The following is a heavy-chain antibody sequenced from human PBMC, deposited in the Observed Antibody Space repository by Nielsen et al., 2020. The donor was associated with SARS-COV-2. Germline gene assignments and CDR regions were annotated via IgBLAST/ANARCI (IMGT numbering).Heavy chain of an antibody. CDR2: IYPSGGST. J-gene: IGHJ5*02. V-gene: IGHV1-46*01. D-gene: IGHD6-13*01. CDR3: ARDRLRIAAAGTGWFDP. Sequence: ASVKVSCKASGYTFTGYYMHWVRQAPGQGLEWMGIIYPSGGSTSYAQKFQGRVTMTRDTSTSTVYMELSSLRSEDTAVYYCARDRLRIAAAGTGWFDPWGQGTLVTVSS. CDR1: GYTFTGYY.